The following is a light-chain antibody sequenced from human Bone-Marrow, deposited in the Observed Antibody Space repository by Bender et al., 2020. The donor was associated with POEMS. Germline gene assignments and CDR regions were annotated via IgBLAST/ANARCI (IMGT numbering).Light chain of an antibody. J-gene: IGLJ2*01. V-gene: IGLV1-44*01. CDR2: ADD. Sequence: QSVLTQPPSASGTPGQRVTISCSGGSIGRNPINWYQQLPGTAPRLVIYADDRRPSGVPGRFSGSKSGTSASLAITGLQVEDEADYYCQSYGAGLSGSVLFGGGTKLTVL. CDR1: SIGRNP. CDR3: QSYGAGLSGSVL.